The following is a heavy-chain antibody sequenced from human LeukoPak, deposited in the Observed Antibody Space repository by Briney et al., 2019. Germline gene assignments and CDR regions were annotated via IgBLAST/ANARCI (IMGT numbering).Heavy chain of an antibody. CDR1: GFTFSSYA. J-gene: IGHJ6*02. D-gene: IGHD5-12*01. V-gene: IGHV3-23*01. CDR2: ISGSGGST. Sequence: GGSLRLSCAASGFTFSSYAMSCVRQAPGKGLEWVSAISGSGGSTYYADSVKGRFTISRDNSKNTLYLQMNSLRAEDTAVYYCANLGVATMSPYYYYYGMDVWGQGTTVTVSS. CDR3: ANLGVATMSPYYYYYGMDV.